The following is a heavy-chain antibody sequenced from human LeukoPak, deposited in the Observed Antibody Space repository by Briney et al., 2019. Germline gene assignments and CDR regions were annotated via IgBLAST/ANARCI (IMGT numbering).Heavy chain of an antibody. CDR3: ARKGVSDY. CDR2: INPNSGDT. D-gene: IGHD2-8*01. V-gene: IGHV1-2*02. CDR1: GYTFTGYY. J-gene: IGHJ4*02. Sequence: ASVKVSFKASGYTFTGYYVNWVRQAPGQGLEWMGWINPNSGDTNYAQKFQGRVTMTRDTSISTAYMELSRLTSDDTAVYYCARKGVSDYWGQGTLVTVSS.